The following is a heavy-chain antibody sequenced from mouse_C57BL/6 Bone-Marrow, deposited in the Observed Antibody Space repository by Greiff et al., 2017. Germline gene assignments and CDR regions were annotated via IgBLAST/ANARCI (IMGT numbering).Heavy chain of an antibody. CDR2: INPSNGGT. CDR3: ARLGGNYYWFAY. V-gene: IGHV1-53*01. Sequence: QVQLQQPGTELVKPGASGYTFTSYWMHWVKQRPGQGLEWIGNINPSNGGTNYNEKFKSKATLTVDKSSSTAYMQLSSLTSEDSAVYYCARLGGNYYWFAYWGQGTLVTVSA. CDR1: GYTFTSYW. J-gene: IGHJ3*01. D-gene: IGHD2-1*01.